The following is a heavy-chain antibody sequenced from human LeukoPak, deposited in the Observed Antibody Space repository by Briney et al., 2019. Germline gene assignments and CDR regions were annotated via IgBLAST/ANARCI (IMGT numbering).Heavy chain of an antibody. Sequence: GASVKVSCQTSGYNFKTHAVSWVRQVPGQGLEWMGWISGYNGDTAFAQKFQARVTMTKDTSTTTAYMELRSLTSDDTAVYYCARFWVFGADTSPPYHQGMDLWGRGTTVTVSS. CDR3: ARFWVFGADTSPPYHQGMDL. D-gene: IGHD3-3*01. V-gene: IGHV1-18*01. CDR1: GYNFKTHA. CDR2: ISGYNGDT. J-gene: IGHJ6*02.